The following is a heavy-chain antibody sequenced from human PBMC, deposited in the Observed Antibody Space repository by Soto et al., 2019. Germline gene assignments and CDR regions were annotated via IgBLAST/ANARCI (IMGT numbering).Heavy chain of an antibody. V-gene: IGHV1-69*06. Sequence: QLQLAQSGAQVREPGSSVRVSCKASGGTLRNFAVSWVRQAPGQGLEWMGGIIFIFDTRNYAEKFQGRVTIAADISSKSAYMELSGLRSDDTAVYYCAKRYCSTNKCLENFYYYGMDVWGQGPTVTV. CDR2: IIFIFDTR. CDR3: AKRYCSTNKCLENFYYYGMDV. J-gene: IGHJ6*02. CDR1: GGTLRNFA. D-gene: IGHD2-2*01.